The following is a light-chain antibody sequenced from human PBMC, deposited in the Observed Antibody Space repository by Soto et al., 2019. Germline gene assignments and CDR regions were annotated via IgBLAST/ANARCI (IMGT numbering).Light chain of an antibody. CDR1: SSDVGGYNY. Sequence: QSALTQPASVYGSPGQSITISCTGTSSDVGGYNYVSWYQQHPGKAPKLMIYEVSNRPSGVSNRFSGSKSGNTASLTISGLQAEDEADYYCRSYTSSSTRVFGTGTKLTVL. J-gene: IGLJ1*01. CDR2: EVS. CDR3: RSYTSSSTRV. V-gene: IGLV2-14*01.